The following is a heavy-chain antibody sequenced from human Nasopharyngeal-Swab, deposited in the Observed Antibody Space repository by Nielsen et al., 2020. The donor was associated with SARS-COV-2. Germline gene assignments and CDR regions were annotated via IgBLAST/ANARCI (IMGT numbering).Heavy chain of an antibody. CDR2: IRHSETT. Sequence: WIRQPPGKGLEWIGYIRHSETTKYNPSLKSRVSISIGTFKNSYSLRLTSVTAADTAVYYCARGGGYCSGGSCRRHYYFDYWGQGTLVTVSS. V-gene: IGHV4-59*01. J-gene: IGHJ4*02. CDR3: ARGGGYCSGGSCRRHYYFDY. D-gene: IGHD2-15*01.